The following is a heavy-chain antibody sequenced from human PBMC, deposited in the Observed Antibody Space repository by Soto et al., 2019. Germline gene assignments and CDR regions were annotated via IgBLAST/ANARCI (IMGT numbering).Heavy chain of an antibody. Sequence: GGSLRLPCAASGFTVSSNYMSWVRQAPGKGLEWVAVISYDGSNKNYADSVKGRFTISRDNSKNTQYLQMNSLRAEDTAVYYCAKEVWSGPMDVWGQGTTVTVSS. D-gene: IGHD3-3*01. J-gene: IGHJ6*02. CDR3: AKEVWSGPMDV. CDR2: ISYDGSNK. V-gene: IGHV3-30*18. CDR1: GFTVSSNY.